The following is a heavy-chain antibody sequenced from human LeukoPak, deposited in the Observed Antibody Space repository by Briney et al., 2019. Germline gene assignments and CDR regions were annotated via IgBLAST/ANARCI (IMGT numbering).Heavy chain of an antibody. V-gene: IGHV4-4*02. D-gene: IGHD3-3*01. Sequence: SGTLSLTCAVSGGSISSSNWWSWVRPPPGKGLEWIGEIYHSGSTNYNPSLKSRVTISVDKSKNQFSLKLSSVTAADTAVYYCARDSTDYDFWSGYYTGWFDPWGQGTLVTVSS. J-gene: IGHJ5*02. CDR1: GGSISSSNW. CDR2: IYHSGST. CDR3: ARDSTDYDFWSGYYTGWFDP.